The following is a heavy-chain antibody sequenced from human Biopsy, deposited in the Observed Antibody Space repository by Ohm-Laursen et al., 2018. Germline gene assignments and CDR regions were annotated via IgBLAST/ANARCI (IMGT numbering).Heavy chain of an antibody. D-gene: IGHD3/OR15-3a*01. CDR2: RFHSGSP. V-gene: IGHV4-59*08. Sequence: GTLSLTCTVSGGSITADFWTWIRQTPGERLEWIGYRFHSGSPMYNPSLKSRVTISVDTLKSQFSLTLTSVTAADTAVYYCVRLNRRGNIIFFDYWGRGTLVTVSS. CDR1: GGSITADF. CDR3: VRLNRRGNIIFFDY. J-gene: IGHJ4*02.